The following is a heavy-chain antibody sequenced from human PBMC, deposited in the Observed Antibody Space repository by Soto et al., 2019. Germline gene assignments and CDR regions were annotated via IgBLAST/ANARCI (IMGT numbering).Heavy chain of an antibody. J-gene: IGHJ6*02. CDR1: GGTFSSYA. Sequence: SVKVSCKASGGTFSSYAISWVRQAPAQGLEWMGGIIPIFGTANYAQKFQGRVTITADESTSTAYMELSSLRSEDTAVYYCARPVTTRDYYFYYGMDVWGQGTTVTVSS. CDR3: ARPVTTRDYYFYYGMDV. D-gene: IGHD4-4*01. CDR2: IIPIFGTA. V-gene: IGHV1-69*13.